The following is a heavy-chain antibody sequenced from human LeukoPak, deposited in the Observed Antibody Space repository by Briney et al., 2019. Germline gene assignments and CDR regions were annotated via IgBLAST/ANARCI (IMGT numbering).Heavy chain of an antibody. V-gene: IGHV3-21*01. J-gene: IGHJ6*02. Sequence: MAGGSLRLSCAASGFTFSTYSMNWVRQAPGKGLEWVSYTTSTTSYIYYGDSVKGRFTISRDNAKNSLYLQMNSLRAEDTAVYYCARGLAVAQSYYYYGMDVWGQGTTVTVSS. CDR3: ARGLAVAQSYYYYGMDV. CDR1: GFTFSTYS. D-gene: IGHD6-19*01. CDR2: TTSTTSYI.